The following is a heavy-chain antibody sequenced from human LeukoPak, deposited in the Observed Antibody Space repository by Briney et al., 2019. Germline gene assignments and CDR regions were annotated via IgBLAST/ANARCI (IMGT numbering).Heavy chain of an antibody. CDR1: GFTFSGSA. J-gene: IGHJ3*02. Sequence: GGSLKLSCAASGFTFSGSAMHWVRQASGKGLEWVGRIRSKANSYATAYAASVKGRFTISRDDSKNTAYLQMNSLKTEDTAVYYCTTRYFDWLMHALDIWGQGTMVTVSS. CDR2: IRSKANSYAT. D-gene: IGHD3-9*01. CDR3: TTRYFDWLMHALDI. V-gene: IGHV3-73*01.